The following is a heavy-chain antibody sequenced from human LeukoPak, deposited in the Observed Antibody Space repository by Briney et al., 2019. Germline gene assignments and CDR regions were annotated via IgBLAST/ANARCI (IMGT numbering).Heavy chain of an antibody. J-gene: IGHJ4*02. D-gene: IGHD2-21*02. Sequence: SETLSLTCAVSGYSISSGYYWGWIRQPPGKGLEWIGSIYHFGSTYYNPSLKSRVTISVDTSKNQFSLKLSSVTAADTAVYYCARRGDGGCNSGFDYWGQGTLVTVSS. CDR1: GYSISSGYY. CDR2: IYHFGST. V-gene: IGHV4-38-2*01. CDR3: ARRGDGGCNSGFDY.